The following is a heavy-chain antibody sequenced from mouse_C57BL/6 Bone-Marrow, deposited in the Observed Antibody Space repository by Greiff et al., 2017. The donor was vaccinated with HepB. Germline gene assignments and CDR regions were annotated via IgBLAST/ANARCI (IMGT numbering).Heavy chain of an antibody. V-gene: IGHV5-2*01. Sequence: EVKLVESGGGLVQPGESLKLSCESNEYEFPSHDMSWVRKTPEKRLELVAAINSDGGSTYYPDTMERRGIISRDNTKNTQYLQMSKLTSEDTALYYCASPAIYYDLHYAMDYGGQGPSVTVSS. CDR3: ASPAIYYDLHYAMDY. J-gene: IGHJ4*01. CDR2: INSDGGST. D-gene: IGHD2-4*01. CDR1: EYEFPSHD.